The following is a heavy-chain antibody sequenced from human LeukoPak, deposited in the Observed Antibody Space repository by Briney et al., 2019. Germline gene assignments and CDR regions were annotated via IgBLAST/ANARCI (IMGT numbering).Heavy chain of an antibody. J-gene: IGHJ3*02. CDR3: ATSHHDAFDI. CDR2: IYYSGST. V-gene: IGHV4-31*03. CDR1: GGSISSGGYY. Sequence: SQTLSLTCTVSGGSISSGGYYWSWIRQHPGKGLEWIGYIYYSGSTYYNPSLKSRVTISVDTSKNQFSLKLSSVTAADTAVYYCATSHHDAFDIWGQGTMVTVSS.